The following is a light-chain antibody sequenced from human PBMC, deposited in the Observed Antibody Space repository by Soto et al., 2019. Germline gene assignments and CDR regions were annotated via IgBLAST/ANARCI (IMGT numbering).Light chain of an antibody. CDR2: DVD. J-gene: IGLJ1*01. CDR1: TSDVGGYNY. Sequence: QSALTQPPSASGSPGQSVTISCTGTTSDVGGYNYVSWYQQHPGKAPKLLVYDVDKRPSGVPDRFSGSKSGNTASLTVSGLQAEDEADYYCSSYTSSSTLDVFGTGTKLTVL. CDR3: SSYTSSSTLDV. V-gene: IGLV2-8*01.